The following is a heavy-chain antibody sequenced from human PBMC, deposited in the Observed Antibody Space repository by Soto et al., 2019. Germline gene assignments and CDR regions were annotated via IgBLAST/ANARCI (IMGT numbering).Heavy chain of an antibody. CDR3: ARAYYGDYPNNWFDP. CDR1: GFTFSSYW. D-gene: IGHD4-17*01. Sequence: EVQLVESGGGLVQPGGSLRLSCAASGFTFSSYWMNWVRQAPGKGLEWVANIKQDGSEKYYVDSVKGRFTISRDNAKNSLYLQMNSLRAEDTAVYYCARAYYGDYPNNWFDPWGQGTLVTVSS. CDR2: IKQDGSEK. V-gene: IGHV3-7*03. J-gene: IGHJ5*02.